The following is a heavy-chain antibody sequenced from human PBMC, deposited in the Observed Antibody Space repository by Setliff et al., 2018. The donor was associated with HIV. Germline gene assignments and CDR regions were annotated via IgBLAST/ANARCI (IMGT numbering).Heavy chain of an antibody. J-gene: IGHJ4*02. CDR2: INHSGST. V-gene: IGHV4-34*01. Sequence: SETLSLTCAVYGESVSGYYWSWIRQPPGKGLEWIGEINHSGSTNYNPSLKSRVTISVDTSKSQFSLKLTSVTAADTAVYYCARYDYGDFDYWGQGTPVTVSS. CDR1: GESVSGYY. D-gene: IGHD4-17*01. CDR3: ARYDYGDFDY.